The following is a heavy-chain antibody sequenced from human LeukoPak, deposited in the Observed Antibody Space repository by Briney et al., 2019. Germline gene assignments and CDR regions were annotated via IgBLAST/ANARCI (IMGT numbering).Heavy chain of an antibody. CDR1: GGSISTSTYC. CDR3: ARARYITYYYDSSGSDYFDY. V-gene: IGHV4-39*07. J-gene: IGHJ4*02. Sequence: SETLSLTCTVSGGSISTSTYCWGWIRQPPGKGLEWIGTIYYTGSTYYNPSLKSRATVSIDTSKNQFSLKLGSVTAADTAVYYCARARYITYYYDSSGSDYFDYWGQGTLVTVSS. D-gene: IGHD3-22*01. CDR2: IYYTGST.